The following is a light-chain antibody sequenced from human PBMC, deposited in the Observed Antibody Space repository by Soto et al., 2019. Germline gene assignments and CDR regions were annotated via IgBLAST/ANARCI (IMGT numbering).Light chain of an antibody. CDR2: RSN. Sequence: QSVLTQPPSASGTPGQRVTISCSGSSSNIGSNSIYWYQQLPGTAPKLLIYRSNQRPSGVPDRFSGSKSGTSASLAISGLRSEDEADYYCAAWDDSLSGRVFGGGTKVTVL. CDR3: AAWDDSLSGRV. V-gene: IGLV1-47*01. J-gene: IGLJ3*02. CDR1: SSNIGSNS.